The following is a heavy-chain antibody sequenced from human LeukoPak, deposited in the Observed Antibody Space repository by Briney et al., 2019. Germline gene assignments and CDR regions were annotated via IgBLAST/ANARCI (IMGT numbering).Heavy chain of an antibody. V-gene: IGHV4-38-2*01. CDR3: ARVRKRITMIVVTKAEGWFDP. D-gene: IGHD3-22*01. CDR1: GYSINSGYC. CDR2: IDHSGNT. Sequence: PSETLSLTCAVSGYSINSGYCWGWIRQPPGKGLEWIGGIDHSGNTHYNPSLKNRVTISVDTSKNDFSLKLSSVTATDTAVYYCARVRKRITMIVVTKAEGWFDPWGQGTLVTVSS. J-gene: IGHJ5*02.